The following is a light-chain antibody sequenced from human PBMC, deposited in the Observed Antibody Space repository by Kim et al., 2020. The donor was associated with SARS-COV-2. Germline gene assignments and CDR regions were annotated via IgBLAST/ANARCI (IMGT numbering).Light chain of an antibody. CDR1: SSNIGSNY. Sequence: QSVLTQPPSASGTPGQRVTISCSGSSSNIGSNYVYWYQQLPGTAPKLLIYSHNQRPSGVPDRFSGSKSGTSASLAISGLRSEDEADYYCATWDDNLSGWVFGGGTQLTVL. CDR3: ATWDDNLSGWV. CDR2: SHN. V-gene: IGLV1-47*02. J-gene: IGLJ3*02.